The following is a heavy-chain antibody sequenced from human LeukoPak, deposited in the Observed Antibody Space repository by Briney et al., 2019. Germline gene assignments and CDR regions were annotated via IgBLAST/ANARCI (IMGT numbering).Heavy chain of an antibody. V-gene: IGHV1-2*02. J-gene: IGHJ6*02. CDR1: GYTFTGYY. CDR2: INPNSGGT. CDR3: ASLEGYCSGGSCPPYGMDV. Sequence: GASVKVSCKASGYTFTGYYMHWVRQAPGQGLEWMGWINPNSGGTNYAQKFQGRVTMTRDTSISTAYMELSRLRSDDTAVYYCASLEGYCSGGSCPPYGMDVWGQGTTVTVS. D-gene: IGHD2-15*01.